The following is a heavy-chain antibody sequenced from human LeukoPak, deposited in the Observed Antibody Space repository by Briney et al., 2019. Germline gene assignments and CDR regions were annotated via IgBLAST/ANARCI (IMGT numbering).Heavy chain of an antibody. CDR2: VSGSISYI. V-gene: IGHV3-21*01. Sequence: PGGSLRLSCAASGFTFSTYSMNWVRQAPGKGLEWVSSVSGSISYIYYADSVKGRFTISRDNAKNSLFLQMNSLRAEDTAVYYCARDLECSSISCRGFDYWGQGTLVTVSS. CDR3: ARDLECSSISCRGFDY. D-gene: IGHD2-2*01. CDR1: GFTFSTYS. J-gene: IGHJ4*02.